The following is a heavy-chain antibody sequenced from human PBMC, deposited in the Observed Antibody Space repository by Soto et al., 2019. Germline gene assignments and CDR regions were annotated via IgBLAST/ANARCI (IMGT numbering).Heavy chain of an antibody. CDR2: IWYDGSNK. Sequence: GGSLRLSCAASGFTFSSYGVHWVRQAPGKGLEWVAVIWYDGSNKYYADSVKGRFTISRDNSKNTLYLQMNSLRAEDTAVYYCARDWNYYDSSGYWIYYYGMDVWGQGTTVTVSS. D-gene: IGHD3-22*01. CDR3: ARDWNYYDSSGYWIYYYGMDV. J-gene: IGHJ6*02. V-gene: IGHV3-33*01. CDR1: GFTFSSYG.